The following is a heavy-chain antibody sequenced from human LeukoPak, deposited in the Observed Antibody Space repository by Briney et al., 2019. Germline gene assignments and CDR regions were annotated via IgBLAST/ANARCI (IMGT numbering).Heavy chain of an antibody. CDR3: ARSARSRSGQSLFDY. V-gene: IGHV3-7*01. Sequence: PGGSLRLSCAASGFTFSSYWMSWVRQAPGKGLEWVANIKQDGSEKYYVDSVKGRFTISRDNAKNSLYLQMNRLRAEDTAVYYCARSARSRSGQSLFDYWGQGTLVTVSS. CDR1: GFTFSSYW. J-gene: IGHJ4*02. CDR2: IKQDGSEK. D-gene: IGHD3-3*01.